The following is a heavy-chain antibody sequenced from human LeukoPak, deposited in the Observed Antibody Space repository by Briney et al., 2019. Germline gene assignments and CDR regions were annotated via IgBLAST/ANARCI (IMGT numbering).Heavy chain of an antibody. CDR2: ISYDGSNK. CDR3: AQGDYYDVLTGRQSSFGP. Sequence: GGSLRLSCAASGFIFSSYGMHWVRQAPGKGLEWVAVISYDGSNKYYADSVRGRITISRDNSKTTLYLQVSSLRGADTAVYHCAQGDYYDVLTGRQSSFGPWGQGTRVIVSS. CDR1: GFIFSSYG. V-gene: IGHV3-30*03. D-gene: IGHD3-9*01. J-gene: IGHJ5*02.